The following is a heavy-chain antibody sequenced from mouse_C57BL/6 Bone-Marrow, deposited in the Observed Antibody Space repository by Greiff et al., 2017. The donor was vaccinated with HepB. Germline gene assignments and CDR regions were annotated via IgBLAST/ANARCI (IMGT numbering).Heavy chain of an antibody. Sequence: EVQLQQPGAELVKPGASVKMSCKASGYTFTSYWMHWVKQRPGQGLEWIGAIYPGNSDTSYNQKFKGKAKLTAVTSASTAYMELSSLTNEDSAVYYCTRDYGSSFWYFDVWGTGTTVTVSS. V-gene: IGHV1-5*01. J-gene: IGHJ1*03. CDR1: GYTFTSYW. CDR2: IYPGNSDT. CDR3: TRDYGSSFWYFDV. D-gene: IGHD1-1*01.